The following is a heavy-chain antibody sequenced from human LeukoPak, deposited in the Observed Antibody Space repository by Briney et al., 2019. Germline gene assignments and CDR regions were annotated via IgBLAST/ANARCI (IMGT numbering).Heavy chain of an antibody. CDR3: AKGSSLNWFDP. J-gene: IGHJ5*02. V-gene: IGHV3-30-3*01. CDR1: GFTFSTYA. CDR2: ISYDGSNK. D-gene: IGHD2-15*01. Sequence: GGSLRLSCAASGFTFSTYAMHWVRQAPGKGLEWVALISYDGSNKYYADSVKGRFTISRDNSKNMLFLQMNSLRAEDTAVYYCAKGSSLNWFDPWGQGTLVTVSS.